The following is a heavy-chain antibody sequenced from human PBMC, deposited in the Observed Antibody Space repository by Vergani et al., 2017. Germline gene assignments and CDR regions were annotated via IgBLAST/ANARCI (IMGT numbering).Heavy chain of an antibody. V-gene: IGHV4-4*03. CDR3: ANLGYCTGDSCHSVR. D-gene: IGHD2-15*01. Sequence: QVQLQESGPGLVKPPGTLSLTCAVSGGSITSYNWWTWVRQSPGKGLEWIGEIFHSGTTNYNPSLKSRVTISIDKSKNQFSLNLASVTAADTAVYYCANLGYCTGDSCHSVRWCPGTLVTVSS. J-gene: IGHJ4*02. CDR2: IFHSGTT. CDR1: GGSITSYNW.